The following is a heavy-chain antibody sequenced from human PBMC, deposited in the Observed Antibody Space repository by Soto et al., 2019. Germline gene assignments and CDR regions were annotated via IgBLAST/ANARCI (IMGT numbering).Heavy chain of an antibody. Sequence: EVQLVESGGGLVEPGGSLRLSCAASGFTLSNAWMSWVRQAPGKGLEWVGRIQSKTDGGATVYAAPARGRFTITRDDSKNTLDLQMSSLKTEDTAMYYCTRVNLGKLDYWGQGTLATVSS. J-gene: IGHJ4*02. V-gene: IGHV3-15*01. D-gene: IGHD3-16*01. CDR3: TRVNLGKLDY. CDR2: IQSKTDGGAT. CDR1: GFTLSNAW.